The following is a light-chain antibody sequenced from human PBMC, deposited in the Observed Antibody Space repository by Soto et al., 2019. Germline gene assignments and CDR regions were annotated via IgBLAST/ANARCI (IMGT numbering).Light chain of an antibody. CDR1: QSVSSY. Sequence: EIVLTQSPATLSLSPGESATLSCRASQSVSSYLAWYQQKPGQAPRLLIYDASTRAAGIPARFISSGSGTEFTLTVSSLQSEDFAVYFCQQYNDWRLISFGQGTRLEI. V-gene: IGKV3D-15*01. CDR3: QQYNDWRLIS. CDR2: DAS. J-gene: IGKJ5*01.